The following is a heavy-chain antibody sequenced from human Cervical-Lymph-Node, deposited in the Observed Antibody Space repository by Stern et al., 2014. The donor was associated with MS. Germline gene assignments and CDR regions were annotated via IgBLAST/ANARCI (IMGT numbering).Heavy chain of an antibody. J-gene: IGHJ4*02. CDR2: IYWDDDK. V-gene: IGHV2-5*02. CDR1: GFSLSTSGVG. D-gene: IGHD2-2*01. CDR3: AHRRGGYCSSSTSCYAFDY. Sequence: ESGPTLVKPTQTLTLTCTFSGFSLSTSGVGVGWIRQPPGKALEWLALIYWDDDKRYSPSLKSRLTITKDTSKNQVVLTMTNMDPVDTATYYCAHRRGGYCSSSTSCYAFDYWGQGTLVTVSS.